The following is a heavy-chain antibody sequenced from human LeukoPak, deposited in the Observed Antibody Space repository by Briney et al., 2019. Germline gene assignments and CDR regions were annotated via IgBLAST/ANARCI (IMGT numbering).Heavy chain of an antibody. V-gene: IGHV1-18*01. D-gene: IGHD2-2*01. J-gene: IGHJ6*02. CDR1: GYTFTIYG. Sequence: ASVKVSCKASGYTFTIYGISWVRQAPGQGREGMGWISAYNGNTNYAQKLQGRVTMTTDASTSTAYMELRSLRSDDTAVYYCAQGYCSSTSCYHYGMDVWGQGTTVTVSS. CDR3: AQGYCSSTSCYHYGMDV. CDR2: ISAYNGNT.